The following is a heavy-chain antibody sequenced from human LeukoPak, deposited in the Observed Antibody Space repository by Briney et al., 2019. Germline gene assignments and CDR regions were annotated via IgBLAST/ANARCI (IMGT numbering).Heavy chain of an antibody. V-gene: IGHV4-34*01. Sequence: KSSETLSLTCAVYGGSFSGYYWSWIRQPPGKGLEWIGEINHSGSTNYNPSLKSRVTISVDTSKNQFSLKLSSVTAADTAVYYCARGRPKRYCSGGSCYSSIGLDHPWSVRFDYWGQGTLVTVSS. CDR3: ARGRPKRYCSGGSCYSSIGLDHPWSVRFDY. CDR1: GGSFSGYY. D-gene: IGHD2-15*01. CDR2: INHSGST. J-gene: IGHJ4*02.